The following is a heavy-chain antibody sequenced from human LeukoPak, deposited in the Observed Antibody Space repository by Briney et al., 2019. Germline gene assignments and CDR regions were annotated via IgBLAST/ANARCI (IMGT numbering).Heavy chain of an antibody. CDR2: INPNSGGT. CDR3: ARLYCSGGSCYPG. Sequence: GASVKVSCKASGYTFTGYYMHWVRQAPGQGLEWMGWINPNSGGTSYAQKFQGRVTMTRDTSISTAYMELSRLRSDDTAVYYCARLYCSGGSCYPGWGQGTLVTVSS. D-gene: IGHD2-15*01. CDR1: GYTFTGYY. V-gene: IGHV1-2*02. J-gene: IGHJ4*02.